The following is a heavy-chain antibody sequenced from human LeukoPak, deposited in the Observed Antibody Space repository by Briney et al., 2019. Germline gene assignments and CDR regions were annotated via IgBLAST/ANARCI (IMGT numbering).Heavy chain of an antibody. D-gene: IGHD3-10*01. CDR1: GFTFSDYN. CDR2: ISGSGGST. V-gene: IGHV3-23*01. J-gene: IGHJ3*02. Sequence: GGSLRLSCAASGFTFSDYNMRWIRQAPGKGLEWVSAISGSGGSTYYADSVKGRFTISRDNSKNTLYLQMNSLRAEDTAVYYCAKAGGAFDIWGQGTMVTVSS. CDR3: AKAGGAFDI.